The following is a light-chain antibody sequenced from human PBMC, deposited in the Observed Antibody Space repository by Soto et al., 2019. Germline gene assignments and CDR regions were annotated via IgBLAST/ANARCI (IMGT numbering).Light chain of an antibody. CDR3: QQYGRTPWT. CDR2: GAS. J-gene: IGKJ1*01. CDR1: QRVSRSY. V-gene: IGKV3-20*01. Sequence: EIVLTQYPGTLSVSPGERTTLSCRASQRVSRSYLAWYQQRPGQAPRHLIYGASSRATGIPDRFSGSGSGTDFTVTISSLEPEDVAVYYCQQYGRTPWTFGQGTKVEIK.